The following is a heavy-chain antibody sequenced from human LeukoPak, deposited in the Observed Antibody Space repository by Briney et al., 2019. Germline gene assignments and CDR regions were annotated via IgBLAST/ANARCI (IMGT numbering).Heavy chain of an antibody. J-gene: IGHJ4*02. V-gene: IGHV7-4-1*01. CDR1: GYTFTSYA. CDR2: INTNTGNP. CDR3: ATGGESRGHGY. Sequence: GASVKVSCKASGYTFTSYAMNWVRQAPGQGLEWMGWINTNTGNPTYAQGFTGRFVFSLDTSVSTAYLQICSLKVEDTAVYYCATGGESRGHGYWGQGTLVTVSS. D-gene: IGHD1-14*01.